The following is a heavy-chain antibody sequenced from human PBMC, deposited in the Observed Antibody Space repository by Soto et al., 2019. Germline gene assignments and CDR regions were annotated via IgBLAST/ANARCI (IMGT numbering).Heavy chain of an antibody. J-gene: IGHJ6*03. D-gene: IGHD6-13*01. CDR3: ARSDVIAAGGTPNYYYHMEV. V-gene: IGHV1-2*04. CDR1: GYTFTGYY. Sequence: ASVKVSCKASGYTFTGYYMHWVRQAPGQGLEWMGWINPNSGGTNYAQKFQGWVTMTRDTSISTAYMELSRLRSDDTAVYYCARSDVIAAGGTPNYYYHMEVWGKGTTVTVSS. CDR2: INPNSGGT.